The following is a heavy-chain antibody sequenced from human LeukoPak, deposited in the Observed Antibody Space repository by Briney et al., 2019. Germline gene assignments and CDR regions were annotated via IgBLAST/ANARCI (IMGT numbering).Heavy chain of an antibody. D-gene: IGHD6-6*01. Sequence: GGSLRLSCAASGFTFSSYWMHWVRQAPGKGLVWVSRINSDGSSTSYADSVKGRFTISRDNAKNTLYLQMNSLKTEDTAVYYCTTTPFSSSDYWGQGTLVTVSS. V-gene: IGHV3-74*01. CDR3: TTTPFSSSDY. CDR2: INSDGSST. J-gene: IGHJ4*02. CDR1: GFTFSSYW.